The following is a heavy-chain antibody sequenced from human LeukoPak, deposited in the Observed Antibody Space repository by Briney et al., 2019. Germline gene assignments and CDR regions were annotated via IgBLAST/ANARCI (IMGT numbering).Heavy chain of an antibody. V-gene: IGHV3-53*01. CDR3: ARVPPVGPHRGP. J-gene: IGHJ5*02. CDR1: GFTVSSNY. CDR2: IYSGGST. Sequence: GGSLRLSCAASGFTVSSNYMSWVRQAPGKGLEWVSVIYSGGSTYYADSVKGRFTISRDNSKNTLYLQMNGLRAEDTAVYYCARVPPVGPHRGPWGQGTLVTVSS.